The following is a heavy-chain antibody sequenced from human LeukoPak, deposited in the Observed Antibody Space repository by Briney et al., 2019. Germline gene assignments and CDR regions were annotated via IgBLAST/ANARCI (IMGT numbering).Heavy chain of an antibody. CDR3: AREWSQFGELPDY. CDR2: TKSDGSST. CDR1: GFTFSNHW. Sequence: GGSLRLSCAASGFTFSNHWMHWVRQAPGKGLVWVSRTKSDGSSTTYADSVKGRFTISRDNAKNTLYLQMSSLRPEDTAVYYCAREWSQFGELPDYWGQGTLVTVSS. J-gene: IGHJ4*02. V-gene: IGHV3-74*01. D-gene: IGHD3-10*01.